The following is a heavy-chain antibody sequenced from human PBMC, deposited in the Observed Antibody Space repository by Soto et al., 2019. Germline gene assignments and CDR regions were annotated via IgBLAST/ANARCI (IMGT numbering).Heavy chain of an antibody. Sequence: SETLSLTCTVSGGSISSGDYYWSWIRQPPGKGLEWIGYIYYSGSTYYNPSLKSRVTISVDTSKNQFSLKLSSVTAADTAVYYCARGWEYYYDSSGYYFFDYWGQGTLVTVSS. CDR1: GGSISSGDYY. CDR3: ARGWEYYYDSSGYYFFDY. CDR2: IYYSGST. J-gene: IGHJ4*02. D-gene: IGHD3-22*01. V-gene: IGHV4-30-4*01.